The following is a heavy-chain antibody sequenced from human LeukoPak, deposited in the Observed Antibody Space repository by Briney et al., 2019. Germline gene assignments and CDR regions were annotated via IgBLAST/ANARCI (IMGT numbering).Heavy chain of an antibody. J-gene: IGHJ3*02. CDR2: LNNDGRIT. CDR3: ASVRLPGDAFDI. Sequence: GGSLRLSCAASRFTFTSYWMNWVRQAPGKGVMWGARLNNDGRITSYADSVKGGFTISRDNAKNRVYIEMKSLRGEDRGMYFCASVRLPGDAFDIWGQGTRVTVSS. V-gene: IGHV3-74*01. CDR1: RFTFTSYW.